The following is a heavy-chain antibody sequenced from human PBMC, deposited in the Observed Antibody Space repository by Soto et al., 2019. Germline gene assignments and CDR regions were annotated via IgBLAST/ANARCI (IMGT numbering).Heavy chain of an antibody. V-gene: IGHV3-66*01. J-gene: IGHJ4*02. CDR3: ARDPPGLGSSPFDF. D-gene: IGHD6-6*01. CDR1: GFTVNSNY. CDR2: VHPGGTT. Sequence: GGSLRLSCAASGFTVNSNYMSWFRQAPGKGLECVSVVHPGGTTSYADSVKGRFTVSRDNSKNILYLQMNTLRAEDTAVYYCARDPPGLGSSPFDFWGQGTLVTVYS.